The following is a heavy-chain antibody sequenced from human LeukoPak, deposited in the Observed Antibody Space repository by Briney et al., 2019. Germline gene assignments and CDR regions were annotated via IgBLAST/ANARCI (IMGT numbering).Heavy chain of an antibody. Sequence: GGSLRLSCAASGFTFSSYSMNWVRQAPGKGLEWVSSISSSSSYIYYADSVKGRFTISRDNAKNSLYLQMNSLRAEDTAVHYCARESRRFLEWFDYWGQGTLVTVFS. D-gene: IGHD3-3*01. CDR1: GFTFSSYS. V-gene: IGHV3-21*01. CDR2: ISSSSSYI. CDR3: ARESRRFLEWFDY. J-gene: IGHJ4*02.